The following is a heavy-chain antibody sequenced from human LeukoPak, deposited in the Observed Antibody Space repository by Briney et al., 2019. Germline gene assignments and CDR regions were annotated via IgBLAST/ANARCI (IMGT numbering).Heavy chain of an antibody. CDR1: GGSISSSSYY. D-gene: IGHD2-2*01. CDR3: ARRPFRAIVVVPAAIRGRGAFDI. CDR2: IYYSGST. J-gene: IGHJ3*02. Sequence: SETLSLTCTVSGGSISSSSYYWGWIRQPPGKGLEWIGSIYYSGSTYYNPSLKSRVTISVDTSKNQFSLKLSSVTAADTAVYYRARRPFRAIVVVPAAIRGRGAFDIWGQGTMVTVSS. V-gene: IGHV4-39*01.